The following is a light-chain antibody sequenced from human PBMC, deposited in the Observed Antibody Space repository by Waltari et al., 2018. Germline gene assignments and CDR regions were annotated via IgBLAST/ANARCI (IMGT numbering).Light chain of an antibody. CDR1: SRDIGGSNS. J-gene: IGLJ2*01. CDR3: TSYTSTNTVI. V-gene: IGLV2-14*03. CDR2: DVT. Sequence: QSALTQPASVSGSPGQSITISCAGTSRDIGGSNSVSWYQQHPGKAPKLIIFDVTRWPSGVSHRSSGSKSGNTASLTISGLQAEDEADYYCTSYTSTNTVIFGGGTKVTVL.